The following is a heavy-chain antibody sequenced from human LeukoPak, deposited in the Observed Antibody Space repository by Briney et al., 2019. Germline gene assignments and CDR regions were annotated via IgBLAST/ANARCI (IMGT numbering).Heavy chain of an antibody. CDR2: IKQDGSEK. CDR1: GFTFSSYW. CDR3: ARGYCSSTSCYSMYYFDY. J-gene: IGHJ4*02. V-gene: IGHV3-7*01. D-gene: IGHD2-2*01. Sequence: GGSLRLSCAAYGFTFSSYWMSWVRQAPGKGLEWVANIKQDGSEKYYVDSLKGRFTISRDNAKNSLYLQMNSLRAEDTVVYYCARGYCSSTSCYSMYYFDYWAREPWSPSPQ.